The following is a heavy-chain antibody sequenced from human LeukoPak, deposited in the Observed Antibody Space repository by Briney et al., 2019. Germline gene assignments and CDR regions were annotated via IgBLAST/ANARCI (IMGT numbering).Heavy chain of an antibody. V-gene: IGHV3-23*01. D-gene: IGHD3-22*01. CDR2: ISGSGGST. J-gene: IGHJ4*02. Sequence: GGSLRLSCAASGFTFSDHHMEWVRQAPGKGLEWVSAISGSGGSTYYADSVKGRFTISRDNSKNTLYLQMNSLRAEDTAVYYCAKDPHDSSGYYHYYFDYWGQGTLVTVSS. CDR3: AKDPHDSSGYYHYYFDY. CDR1: GFTFSDHH.